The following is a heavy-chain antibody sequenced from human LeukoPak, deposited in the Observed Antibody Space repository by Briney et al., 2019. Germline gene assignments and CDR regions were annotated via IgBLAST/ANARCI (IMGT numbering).Heavy chain of an antibody. V-gene: IGHV3-21*01. D-gene: IGHD3-22*01. CDR3: ARLGAYYDSSGYYYGPDAFDI. CDR2: ISYSSTYI. J-gene: IGHJ3*02. Sequence: PGGSLRLSCAASGFTFSDYTMNWVRQAPEKGLEWVSSISYSSTYIYYADSLKGRFTISRDNAKNSLYLQMNSLRAEDTAVYYCARLGAYYDSSGYYYGPDAFDIWGQGTMVTVSS. CDR1: GFTFSDYT.